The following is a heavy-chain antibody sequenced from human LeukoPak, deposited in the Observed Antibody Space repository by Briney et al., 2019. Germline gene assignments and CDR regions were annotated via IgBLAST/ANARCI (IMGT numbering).Heavy chain of an antibody. J-gene: IGHJ4*02. Sequence: GRSLRLSCAASGFTFDDYAMHWVRQAPGKGLEWVSGISWNSGSIGYADSVKGRFTISRDNAKNSLYLQMNSLRAEDTAVYYCAKDHKYRIAAAGRGWYFDYWGQGTLVTVSS. CDR2: ISWNSGSI. D-gene: IGHD6-13*01. CDR1: GFTFDDYA. CDR3: AKDHKYRIAAAGRGWYFDY. V-gene: IGHV3-9*01.